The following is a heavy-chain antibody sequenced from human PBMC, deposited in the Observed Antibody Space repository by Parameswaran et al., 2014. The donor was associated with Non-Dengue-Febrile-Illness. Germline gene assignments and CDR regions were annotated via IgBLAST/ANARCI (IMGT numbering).Heavy chain of an antibody. J-gene: IGHJ1*01. D-gene: IGHD4-17*01. Sequence: WVRQAPGQGLEWMGWINPNSGGTNYAQKFQGRVTMTRDTSISTAYMELSRLRSDDTAVYYCARDSRLVHYGVHKKYFQHWGPGAPWSPSPQ. V-gene: IGHV1-2*02. CDR3: ARDSRLVHYGVHKKYFQH. CDR2: INPNSGGT.